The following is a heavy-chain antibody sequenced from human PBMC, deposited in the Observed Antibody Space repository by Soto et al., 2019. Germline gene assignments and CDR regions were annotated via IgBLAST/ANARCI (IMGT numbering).Heavy chain of an antibody. J-gene: IGHJ4*02. Sequence: QVQLVEAGGGLVKPGGSLRLSCAASGFTFSDYYMSWIRQAPGKGLEWVSYISSSSSYTNYADSVKGRFTISRDNAKNSLYLQMNSLRAEDTAVYYCARDRGSSGWYDYWGQGTLVTVSS. CDR3: ARDRGSSGWYDY. CDR1: GFTFSDYY. CDR2: ISSSSSYT. V-gene: IGHV3-11*06. D-gene: IGHD6-19*01.